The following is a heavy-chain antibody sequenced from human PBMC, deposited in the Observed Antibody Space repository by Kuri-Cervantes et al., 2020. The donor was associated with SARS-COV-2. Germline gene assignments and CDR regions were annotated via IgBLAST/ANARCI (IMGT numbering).Heavy chain of an antibody. CDR1: GSAFGGYG. D-gene: IGHD1-26*01. Sequence: GESLKISCAASGSAFGGYGMHWVRQPPGKGLEWVAVMSYDGSNRYYAASVRGRFTISRDNSKNTLYLQMNSLRAEDTAVYYCRGELLNLDYWGQGTLVTVSS. CDR3: RGELLNLDY. CDR2: MSYDGSNR. V-gene: IGHV3-30*03. J-gene: IGHJ4*02.